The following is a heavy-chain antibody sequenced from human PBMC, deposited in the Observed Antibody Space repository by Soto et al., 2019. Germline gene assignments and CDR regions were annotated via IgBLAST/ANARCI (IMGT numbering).Heavy chain of an antibody. CDR3: ASSSYRSLELESPDYYYYDGMDV. CDR2: IDPSDSYT. CDR1: GYSFTSYW. D-gene: IGHD2-2*02. V-gene: IGHV5-10-1*01. J-gene: IGHJ6*02. Sequence: GESLKISCKGSGYSFTSYWISWVRQMPGKGLEWMGRIDPSDSYTNYSPSFQGHVTISADKSISTAYLQWSSLKASDTAMYYCASSSYRSLELESPDYYYYDGMDVGGQGT.